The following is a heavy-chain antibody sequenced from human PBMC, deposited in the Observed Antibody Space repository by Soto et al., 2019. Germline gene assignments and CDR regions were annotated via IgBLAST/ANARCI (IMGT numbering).Heavy chain of an antibody. V-gene: IGHV4-39*01. Sequence: QLQLQESGPGLVKPSETLSLTCTVSGGSISSSSYYWGWIRQPPGKGLEWIGSIYYSGSTYYNPSLKSRVTIAVDTSKTHFSLKLSSVTAADTAVYYCARHVTPSAQGAFYLWGQVTMVTVSS. CDR3: ARHVTPSAQGAFYL. CDR1: GGSISSSSYY. J-gene: IGHJ3*01. CDR2: IYYSGST. D-gene: IGHD5-18*01.